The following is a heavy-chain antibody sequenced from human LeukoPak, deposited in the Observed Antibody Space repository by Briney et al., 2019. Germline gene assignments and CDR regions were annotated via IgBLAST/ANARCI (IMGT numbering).Heavy chain of an antibody. CDR3: AREGYYGSGSPPSLYFDY. V-gene: IGHV3-23*01. Sequence: GGSLRLSCAASGFTFRSYAMSWVRQAPGKGLEWVSVISGSGGSTHHADSVKGRFTISRDNSRSTLYLQMNSLRPEDTAIYYCAREGYYGSGSPPSLYFDYWGQGTLVTVSS. CDR2: ISGSGGST. D-gene: IGHD3-10*01. CDR1: GFTFRSYA. J-gene: IGHJ4*02.